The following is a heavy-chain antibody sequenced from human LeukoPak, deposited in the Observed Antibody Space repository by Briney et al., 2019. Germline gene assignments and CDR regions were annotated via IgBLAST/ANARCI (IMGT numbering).Heavy chain of an antibody. CDR1: GGTFSSYT. J-gene: IGHJ4*02. CDR3: ATRVDSSGYYLDY. CDR2: IIPILGIA. Sequence: SVKVSCKASGGTFSSYTISWVRQAPGQGLEWMGRIIPILGIANYAQKFQGRVTITAGKSTSTAYMELSSLRSEDTAVYYCATRVDSSGYYLDYWGQGTLVTVSS. D-gene: IGHD3-22*01. V-gene: IGHV1-69*02.